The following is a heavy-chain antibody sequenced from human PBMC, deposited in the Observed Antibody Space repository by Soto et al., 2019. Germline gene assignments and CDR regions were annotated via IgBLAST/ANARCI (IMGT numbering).Heavy chain of an antibody. V-gene: IGHV3-15*01. CDR3: TTGSGAHTIGY. CDR2: INRKTDGETT. D-gene: IGHD7-27*01. Sequence: PGGSLRLSCAASGFTFSNAWMSWVRQGPGKGLEWVGRINRKTDGETTDYAAPVKGRFTISRDDSKNTLYLQMNSLKAEDTAVYYCTTGSGAHTIGYWGQGTLVTVSS. J-gene: IGHJ4*02. CDR1: GFTFSNAW.